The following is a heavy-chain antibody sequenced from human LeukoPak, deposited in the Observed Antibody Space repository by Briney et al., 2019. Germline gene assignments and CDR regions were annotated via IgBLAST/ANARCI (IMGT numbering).Heavy chain of an antibody. CDR3: ARGGNRGVLVADYFYF. CDR2: ISGTSGAI. J-gene: IGHJ4*02. Sequence: GRSLRLSCAASGFTFSDYSMAWVRQAPGKGLEWVSVISGTSGAIFYADSVKGRFTISRANSKNMLHLQLSSRRAEHPAVFYCARGGNRGVLVADYFYFGGEGTGVTLS. D-gene: IGHD5-12*01. V-gene: IGHV3-23*01. CDR1: GFTFSDYS.